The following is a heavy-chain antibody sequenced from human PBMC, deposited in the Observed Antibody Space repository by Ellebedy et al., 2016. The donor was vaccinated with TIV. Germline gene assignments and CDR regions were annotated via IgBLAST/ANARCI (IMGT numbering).Heavy chain of an antibody. Sequence: SETLSLTXTVSGGSIRSNNYYWGWIRQPPGKGLEWIGSIYYSGSTYYNPSLKSRVTISVDTSKNQFSLKVNSVTAADTAVYYCARHGQFDYWGQGTLVIVSS. J-gene: IGHJ4*02. CDR3: ARHGQFDY. V-gene: IGHV4-39*01. CDR1: GGSIRSNNYY. CDR2: IYYSGST.